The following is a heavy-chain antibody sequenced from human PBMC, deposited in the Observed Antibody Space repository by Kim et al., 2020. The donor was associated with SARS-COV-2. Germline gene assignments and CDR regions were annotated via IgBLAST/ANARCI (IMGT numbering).Heavy chain of an antibody. J-gene: IGHJ4*02. V-gene: IGHV3-21*01. CDR2: SYI. Sequence: SYIYYADSGEGRFPIYRDTAKNSLYLKMNSLRAEDTAVYYWARGKDYGDYWGQGTLVTVSS. CDR3: ARGKDYGDY.